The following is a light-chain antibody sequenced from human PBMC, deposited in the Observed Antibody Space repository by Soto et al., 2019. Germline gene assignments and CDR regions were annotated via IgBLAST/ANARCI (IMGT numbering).Light chain of an antibody. J-gene: IGKJ1*01. CDR1: QAISSY. Sequence: DIQLTQSPSFLSASVGDRVTIACRASQAISSYLAWYQQRPGQAPKLLIFAASTLQSGVPSRFSGRGSATEFTLTISSLQPEDCATYYCQQLGSYPPWTFGQGTRVEIK. V-gene: IGKV1-9*01. CDR2: AAS. CDR3: QQLGSYPPWT.